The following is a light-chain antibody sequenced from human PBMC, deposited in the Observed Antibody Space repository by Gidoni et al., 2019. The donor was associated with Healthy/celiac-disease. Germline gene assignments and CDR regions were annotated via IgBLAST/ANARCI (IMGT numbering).Light chain of an antibody. CDR1: QRVSSSY. CDR2: GAS. V-gene: IGKV3-20*01. CDR3: QQYGSSPYT. J-gene: IGKJ2*01. Sequence: ELVLTQSPGTLSLSPGERATLSCRASQRVSSSYLAWYQQKPGQAPRLLIYGASSRATGIPDRFSGSGSGTDFTLTISRLEPEDFAVYYCQQYGSSPYTFXXXTKLEIK.